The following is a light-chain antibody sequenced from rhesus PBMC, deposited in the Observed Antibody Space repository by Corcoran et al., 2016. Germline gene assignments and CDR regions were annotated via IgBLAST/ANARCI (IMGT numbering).Light chain of an antibody. CDR3: MQGRNRPPT. CDR1: QSLLHSNGNTY. J-gene: IGKJ1*01. V-gene: IGKV2-64*01. Sequence: DVVMTQSPLSLPVTPGQPASISCRSSQSLLHSNGNTYLSWCLQKPGQPLRRLNYKVSNRDSGVSDRVSGRGAGTYFTLKISRVGAEDVGVYYGMQGRNRPPTFGHGTKVEIK. CDR2: KVS.